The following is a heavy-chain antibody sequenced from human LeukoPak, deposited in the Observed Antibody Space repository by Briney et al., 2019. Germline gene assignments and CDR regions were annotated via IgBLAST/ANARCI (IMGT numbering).Heavy chain of an antibody. J-gene: IGHJ6*04. CDR1: GFTFSSYE. CDR3: AELGITMIGGV. Sequence: GGSLRLSCAASGFTFSSYEMNWVRQAPGKGLEWVSYISSSGSTIYYADPVKGRFTISRDDAKNSLYLQMNSLRAEDTAVYYCAELGITMIGGVWGKGTTVTISS. CDR2: ISSSGSTI. D-gene: IGHD3-10*02. V-gene: IGHV3-48*03.